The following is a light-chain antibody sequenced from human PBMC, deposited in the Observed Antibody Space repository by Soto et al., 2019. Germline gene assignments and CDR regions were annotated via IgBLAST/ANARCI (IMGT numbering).Light chain of an antibody. CDR1: SNDIGAHYY. V-gene: IGLV2-14*01. CDR3: NSYTTLGTLGGV. J-gene: IGLJ3*02. CDR2: EVD. Sequence: QSALTQPASVSGSLGQSITISCTGTSNDIGAHYYVSWYQHHPGKAPKLIIFEVDRRPSGVSGRFSGSKSANTASLIISGLQPEDEADYYCNSYTTLGTLGGVFGGGTKLTVL.